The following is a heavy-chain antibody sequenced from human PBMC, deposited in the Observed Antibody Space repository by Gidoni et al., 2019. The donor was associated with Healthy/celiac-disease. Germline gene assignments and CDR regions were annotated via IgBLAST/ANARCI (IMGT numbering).Heavy chain of an antibody. CDR1: GGSFSGYY. Sequence: QVQLQQWGAGLLKPSETLSLTCAVYGGSFSGYYWSWIRQPPGKGLEWIGEINHSGSTNYNPSLKSRVTISVDTSKNQFSLKLSSVTAADTAVYYCARRKGQWLVLGGGYYFDYWGQGTLVTVSS. CDR3: ARRKGQWLVLGGGYYFDY. J-gene: IGHJ4*02. D-gene: IGHD6-19*01. CDR2: INHSGST. V-gene: IGHV4-34*01.